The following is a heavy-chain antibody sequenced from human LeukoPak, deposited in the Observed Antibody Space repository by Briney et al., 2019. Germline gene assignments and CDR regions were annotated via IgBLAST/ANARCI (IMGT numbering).Heavy chain of an antibody. CDR1: GFTFSSYW. CDR2: ISGSGGST. CDR3: ASPNDYYDNSIYYGTDY. V-gene: IGHV3-23*01. D-gene: IGHD3-22*01. Sequence: GGSLRLSCAASGFTFSSYWMSWVRQAPGKGLEWVSAISGSGGSTYYAASAQGRFTISRDNSKNTLYLQMNSLRAEDTAVYYCASPNDYYDNSIYYGTDYWGQGTLVTVSS. J-gene: IGHJ4*02.